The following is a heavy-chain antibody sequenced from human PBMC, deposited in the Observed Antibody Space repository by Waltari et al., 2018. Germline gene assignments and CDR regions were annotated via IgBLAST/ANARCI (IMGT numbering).Heavy chain of an antibody. Sequence: HVQLQESGPGLVKPSETLSLTCTVSGDFPSDDHWTWIRQAPGKGLEWIAYLRNTGGTKCTPSLESRVTISAVTSKKQFSLRLTSVTAADTAVYYCARLPTKYYDSIGWWFFDYWGQGIQVIVSS. CDR2: LRNTGGT. D-gene: IGHD3-22*01. J-gene: IGHJ4*02. CDR1: GDFPSDDH. CDR3: ARLPTKYYDSIGWWFFDY. V-gene: IGHV4-59*08.